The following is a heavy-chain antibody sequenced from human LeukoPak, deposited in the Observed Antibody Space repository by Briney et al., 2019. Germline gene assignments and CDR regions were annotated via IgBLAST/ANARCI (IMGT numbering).Heavy chain of an antibody. CDR1: GASINSDTYY. J-gene: IGHJ4*02. V-gene: IGHV4-39*07. CDR3: ARCQTGTMFAV. D-gene: IGHD1/OR15-1a*01. Sequence: SQTLSLTCTVSGASINSDTYYWGWIRQPPGKGLEWIGTHSHSGSAYYNPSLRSRITMSLDTSENQLSLKLYSVTAADTAIYYCARCQTGTMFAVWGQGTLVTVSS. CDR2: HSHSGSA.